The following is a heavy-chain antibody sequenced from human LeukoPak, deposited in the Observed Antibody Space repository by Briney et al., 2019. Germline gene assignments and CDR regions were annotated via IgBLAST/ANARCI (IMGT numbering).Heavy chain of an antibody. CDR3: ARRPHYGDYGMDV. J-gene: IGHJ6*02. D-gene: IGHD4-17*01. CDR1: GFTVSSNY. V-gene: IGHV3-66*01. CDR2: IYSGGST. Sequence: PGGSLRLSCAASGFTVSSNYMSWVRQAPGKGLEWVSVIYSGGSTYYADSVKGRFTISRDNSKNTLYLQMNSLRAEDTAVYYCARRPHYGDYGMDVWGQGTTVTVSS.